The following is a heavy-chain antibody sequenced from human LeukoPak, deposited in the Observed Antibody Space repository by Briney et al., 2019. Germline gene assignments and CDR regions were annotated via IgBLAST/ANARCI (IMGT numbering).Heavy chain of an antibody. J-gene: IGHJ4*02. D-gene: IGHD5-12*01. CDR3: AKGSFSGYDSFDY. CDR1: GFTFSSYA. CDR2: ISGSGGGT. V-gene: IGHV3-23*01. Sequence: GGSLRLSCAASGFTFSSYAMSWVRQAPGKGLEWVSAISGSGGGTYYADSVKGRFTISRDNSKNTLYLQMNSLRAEDTAVYYCAKGSFSGYDSFDYWGQGTLVTVSS.